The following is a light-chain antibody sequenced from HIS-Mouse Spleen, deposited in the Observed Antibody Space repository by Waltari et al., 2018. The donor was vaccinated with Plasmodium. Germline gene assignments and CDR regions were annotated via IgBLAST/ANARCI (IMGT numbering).Light chain of an antibody. CDR3: QQYYSTPYT. V-gene: IGKV4-1*01. J-gene: IGKJ2*01. CDR1: QSVLYSSNNKNY. Sequence: IGMTQSPDSLAVSLGERATNNCKSSQSVLYSSNNKNYLAWYQQKPGQPPKLLIYLASTRESGVPDRFSGSGSGTDFTLTISSLQAEDVAVYYCQQYYSTPYTFGQGTKLEIK. CDR2: LAS.